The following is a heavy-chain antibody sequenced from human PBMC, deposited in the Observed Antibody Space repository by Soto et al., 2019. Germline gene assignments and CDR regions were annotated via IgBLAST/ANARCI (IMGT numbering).Heavy chain of an antibody. CDR2: INPNSGGT. CDR1: GYTFTGYY. Sequence: SVKVSCKASGYTFTGYYMHWVRQAPGQGLEWMGWINPNSGGTNYAQKFQGWVTMTRDTSISTAYMELSRLRSDDTAVYYCARAFTSAGYSSQGDYYYGMDVWGQGTTVTVSS. V-gene: IGHV1-2*04. J-gene: IGHJ6*02. CDR3: ARAFTSAGYSSQGDYYYGMDV. D-gene: IGHD6-13*01.